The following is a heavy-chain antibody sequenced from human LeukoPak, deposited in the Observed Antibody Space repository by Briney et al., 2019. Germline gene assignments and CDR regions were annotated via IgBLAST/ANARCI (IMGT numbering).Heavy chain of an antibody. D-gene: IGHD3-10*01. Sequence: GPPVKASCKASGGTFSSYAISWVRQAPGQGLEWMGRIIPILGIANYAQKFQGRVTITADKSTSTAYMELSSLRSEDTAVYYCARVGAPTDYWGQGTLVTVSS. CDR2: IIPILGIA. J-gene: IGHJ4*02. CDR3: ARVGAPTDY. CDR1: GGTFSSYA. V-gene: IGHV1-69*04.